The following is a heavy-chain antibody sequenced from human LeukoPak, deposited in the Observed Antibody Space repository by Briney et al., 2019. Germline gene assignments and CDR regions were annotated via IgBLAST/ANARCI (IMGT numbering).Heavy chain of an antibody. D-gene: IGHD5-24*01. V-gene: IGHV1-69*13. CDR2: IIPIFGTA. J-gene: IGHJ6*02. CDR1: GYTFTGYY. CDR3: ARGPIETYYYYGMDV. Sequence: SVKVSCKASGYTFTGYYMHWVRQAPGQGLEWMGGIIPIFGTANYAQKFQGRVTITADESTSTAYMELSSLRSEDTAVYYCARGPIETYYYYGMDVWGQGTTVTVSS.